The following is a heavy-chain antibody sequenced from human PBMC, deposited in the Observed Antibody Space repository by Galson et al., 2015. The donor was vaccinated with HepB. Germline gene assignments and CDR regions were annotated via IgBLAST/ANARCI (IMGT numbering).Heavy chain of an antibody. CDR2: VSGSGGST. CDR3: AKGIAAAGSNAIDY. Sequence: SLRLSCAASGFTFSSYAMSWVRQAPGKGLEWVSAVSGSGGSTDYADSVKGRITISRDNSKNTLYLQMNSLRVEDTAVYYCAKGIAAAGSNAIDYWGQGTLATVSS. D-gene: IGHD6-13*01. CDR1: GFTFSSYA. J-gene: IGHJ4*02. V-gene: IGHV3-23*01.